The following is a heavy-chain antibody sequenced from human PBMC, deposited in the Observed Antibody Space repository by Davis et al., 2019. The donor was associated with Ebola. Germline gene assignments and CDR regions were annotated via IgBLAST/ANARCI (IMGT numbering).Heavy chain of an antibody. J-gene: IGHJ6*02. D-gene: IGHD5-18*01. CDR3: ARGNVDTAMTLYYYYGMDV. CDR2: INQDGGEK. CDR1: GFIFANYW. V-gene: IGHV3-7*01. Sequence: GESLKISCAASGFIFANYWMSWVRQAPGKGPEWVAIINQDGGEKYYLDSVKGRFTVSRDNAKNSLFLQMNSLSAEDTAVYYCARGNVDTAMTLYYYYGMDVWGQGTTVTVSS.